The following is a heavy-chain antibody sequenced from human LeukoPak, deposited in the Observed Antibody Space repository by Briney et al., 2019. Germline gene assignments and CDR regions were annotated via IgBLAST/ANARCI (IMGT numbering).Heavy chain of an antibody. CDR3: ARDAIVRDYSNSDY. D-gene: IGHD4-11*01. Sequence: ASVKVSCKASGYTFTGYYIHWVRQAPGQGLQWMGWINPNSGGTNYAQKFQGRVTMTRDTSISTAYMELSRLTSDDTAVYYCARDAIVRDYSNSDYWGQGTLVTVSS. V-gene: IGHV1-2*02. CDR1: GYTFTGYY. CDR2: INPNSGGT. J-gene: IGHJ4*02.